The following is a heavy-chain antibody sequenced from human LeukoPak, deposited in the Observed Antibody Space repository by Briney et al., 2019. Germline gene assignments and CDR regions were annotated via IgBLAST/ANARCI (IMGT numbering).Heavy chain of an antibody. J-gene: IGHJ5*02. V-gene: IGHV4-4*07. CDR2: IYTSGST. D-gene: IGHD3-9*01. CDR3: ARQGPSSYDILTGYYKGWFDP. Sequence: SETLSLTCTVSDASVRGYYWSWIRQPAGKGLEWIGRIYTSGSTNYNPSLKSRVTISVDTSKNQFSLKLSSVTAADTAVYYCARQGPSSYDILTGYYKGWFDPWGQGTLVTVSS. CDR1: DASVRGYY.